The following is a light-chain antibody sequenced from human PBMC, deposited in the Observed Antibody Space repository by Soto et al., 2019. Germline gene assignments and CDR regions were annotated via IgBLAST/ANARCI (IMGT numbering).Light chain of an antibody. CDR2: DAS. CDR3: QQYNSYSPWT. Sequence: DIQMTQSPSTLSASVGDRVTITCRVSQSISSWLSWYQHKPGKAPKLLIYDASSLESGGPSRFSSSGSGTEFTLTISSLQPDDFATYYCQQYNSYSPWTFGQGTKV. V-gene: IGKV1-5*01. CDR1: QSISSW. J-gene: IGKJ1*01.